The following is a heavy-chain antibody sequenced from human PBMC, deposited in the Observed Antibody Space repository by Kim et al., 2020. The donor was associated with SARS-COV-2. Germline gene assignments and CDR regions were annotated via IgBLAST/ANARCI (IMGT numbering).Heavy chain of an antibody. CDR3: ARDLTYTAGGAY. CDR2: INHSGST. V-gene: IGHV4-34*01. CDR1: GGSFSGYY. J-gene: IGHJ4*02. Sequence: SETLSLTCAVYGGSFSGYYWSWIRQPPGKGLEWMGEINHSGSTNYNPSLKSRVTISVDTSKNQFSLKLSSVTAADTAVYYCARDLTYTAGGAYWGQGTLVTVSS. D-gene: IGHD5-18*01.